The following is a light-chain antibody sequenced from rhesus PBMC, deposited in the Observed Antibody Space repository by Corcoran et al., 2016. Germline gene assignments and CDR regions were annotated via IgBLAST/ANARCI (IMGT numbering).Light chain of an antibody. V-gene: IGKV1S15*01. J-gene: IGKJ2*01. CDR1: QAISNN. CDR2: YEA. Sequence: DIQMTQSPSSLSASVGDTVTITCRASQAISNNVAWYQQKPGKVPTLLIYYEATRQSGVPSRFSGSGSGTDFTLTISSLQPEDFATFYCQHGYATPYSFGPGTKVEIK. CDR3: QHGYATPYS.